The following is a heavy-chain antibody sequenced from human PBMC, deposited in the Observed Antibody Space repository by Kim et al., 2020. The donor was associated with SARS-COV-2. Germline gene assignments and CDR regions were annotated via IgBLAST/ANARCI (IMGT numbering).Heavy chain of an antibody. CDR3: ARDVVGYSYAALEIYYYYGMDV. CDR2: IIPIFGTA. V-gene: IGHV1-69*13. D-gene: IGHD5-18*01. J-gene: IGHJ6*02. Sequence: SVKVSCKASGGTFSSYAISWVRQAPGQGLEWMGGIIPIFGTANYAQKFQGRVTITADESTSTAYMELSSLRSEDTAVYYCARDVVGYSYAALEIYYYYGMDVWGQGTTVTVSS. CDR1: GGTFSSYA.